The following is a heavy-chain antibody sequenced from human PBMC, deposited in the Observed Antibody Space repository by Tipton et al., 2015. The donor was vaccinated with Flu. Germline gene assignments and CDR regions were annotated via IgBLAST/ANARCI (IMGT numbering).Heavy chain of an antibody. D-gene: IGHD5-12*01. J-gene: IGHJ3*02. V-gene: IGHV3-23*01. Sequence: SLRLSCAASGFSFSTYAMTWVRQAPGRGLEWISTIRGDGDSTYYADSVQGRFTVSRDNSKSMVFLHMNNLRAEDTAVYYCATLGNSGTDGFDIWGQGTMVTISS. CDR1: GFSFSTYA. CDR3: ATLGNSGTDGFDI. CDR2: IRGDGDST.